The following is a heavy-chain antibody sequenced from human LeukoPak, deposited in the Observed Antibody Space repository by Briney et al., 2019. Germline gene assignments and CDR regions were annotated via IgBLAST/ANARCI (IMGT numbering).Heavy chain of an antibody. CDR1: GFTFSSYA. D-gene: IGHD3-10*01. Sequence: RGSLRLSCAASGFTFSSYAMSWVRQAPGKGLEWVSAIGGSGGSTYYADSVKGRFTISRDNSKNTLYLQMNSLRAEDTAVYYCVLTPYYGSYYFDYWGQGTLVTVSS. V-gene: IGHV3-23*01. CDR2: IGGSGGST. J-gene: IGHJ4*02. CDR3: VLTPYYGSYYFDY.